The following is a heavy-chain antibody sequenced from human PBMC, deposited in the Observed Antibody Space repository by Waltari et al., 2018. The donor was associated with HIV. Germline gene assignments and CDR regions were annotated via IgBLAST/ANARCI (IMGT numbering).Heavy chain of an antibody. CDR2: INHNGRT. J-gene: IGHJ5*02. CDR1: GASFSGYY. CDR3: ARGVRERGFNWFDP. D-gene: IGHD3-10*01. V-gene: IGHV4-34*01. Sequence: QVQLQQWGAGLLKPSETLSLTCAVYGASFSGYYWSWIRQPPGKGLEWIGEINHNGRTNYNPSLKSRVTISVDTSKNQFSLKLSSVTAADTAVYYCARGVRERGFNWFDPWGQGTLVTVSS.